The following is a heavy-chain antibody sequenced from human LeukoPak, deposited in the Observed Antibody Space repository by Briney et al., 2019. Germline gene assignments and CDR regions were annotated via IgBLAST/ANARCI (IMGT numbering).Heavy chain of an antibody. CDR3: ARDTWDSSGWMGFDP. CDR1: DGSISSYY. CDR2: IYYSGST. V-gene: IGHV4-59*01. D-gene: IGHD6-19*01. J-gene: IGHJ5*02. Sequence: SETLSLTCTVSDGSISSYYWSWIRQPPGKGLEWIGYIYYSGSTNYNPSLKSRVTISVDTSKNQFSLKLSSVTAADTAVYYCARDTWDSSGWMGFDPWGQGTLVTVSS.